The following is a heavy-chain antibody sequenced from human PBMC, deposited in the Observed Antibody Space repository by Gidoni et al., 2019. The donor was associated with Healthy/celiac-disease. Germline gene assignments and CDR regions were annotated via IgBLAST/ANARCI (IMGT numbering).Heavy chain of an antibody. CDR3: ARLFKWFCDY. Sequence: EVQLVESGGGLVKPGGSLRLSCAASGFTFSSYSMNWVRQAPGKGLEWVSSISSSSSYIYYADSVKCRFTISRDNAKNSLYLQMNSLRAEDTAVYYCARLFKWFCDYWGQGTLVTVSS. V-gene: IGHV3-21*01. CDR2: ISSSSSYI. J-gene: IGHJ4*02. D-gene: IGHD3-22*01. CDR1: GFTFSSYS.